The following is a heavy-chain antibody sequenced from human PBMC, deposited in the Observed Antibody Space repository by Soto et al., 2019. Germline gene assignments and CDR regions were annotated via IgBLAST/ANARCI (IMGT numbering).Heavy chain of an antibody. CDR3: ARQTMYYDFWSGPNWFDP. CDR1: GGSISSYY. D-gene: IGHD3-3*01. V-gene: IGHV4-39*01. CDR2: MYYRGST. Sequence: SETLSLTCTVSGGSISSYYWGWIRQPPGRGLEWIGSMYYRGSTYYNPSLKSRVTISVDTSKNQFSLKLSSVTAADTAVYYCARQTMYYDFWSGPNWFDPWGQGTLVTVSS. J-gene: IGHJ5*02.